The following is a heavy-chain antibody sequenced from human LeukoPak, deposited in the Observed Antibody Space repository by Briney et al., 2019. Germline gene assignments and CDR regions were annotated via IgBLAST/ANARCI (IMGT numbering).Heavy chain of an antibody. D-gene: IGHD3-22*01. CDR2: ICTSGST. CDR1: GGSISTYC. V-gene: IGHV4-4*07. J-gene: IGHJ6*03. CDR3: ARTYDSPGYYSPDYYYMDV. Sequence: SETLSLTCTVSGGSISTYCWSWIRQPAGKGLEWIGHICTSGSTNYNPSLKSRVTMSVDTSNNEFSLKLNSVTAADTAVYYCARTYDSPGYYSPDYYYMDVWGKGTTVTISS.